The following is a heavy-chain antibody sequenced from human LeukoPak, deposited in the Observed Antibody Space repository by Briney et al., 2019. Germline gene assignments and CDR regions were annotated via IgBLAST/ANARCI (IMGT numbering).Heavy chain of an antibody. CDR1: GGSCDDYY. CDR3: ARGGPDIVVVPAAHDY. D-gene: IGHD2-2*01. J-gene: IGHJ4*02. Sequence: SETLSLTCDVSGGSCDDYYGSWIRQPPGKGLEWIGEIHPHGIFYYNPSLKSRVTISVDTSKNQFSLKLSSVTAADTAVYYCARGGPDIVVVPAAHDYWGQGTLVTVSS. V-gene: IGHV4-34*01. CDR2: IHPHGIF.